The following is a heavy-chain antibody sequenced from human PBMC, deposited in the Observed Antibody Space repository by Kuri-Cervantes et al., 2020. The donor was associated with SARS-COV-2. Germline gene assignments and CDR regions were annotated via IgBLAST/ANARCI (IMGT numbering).Heavy chain of an antibody. CDR2: IYYSGST. D-gene: IGHD2-15*01. J-gene: IGHJ6*02. Sequence: SETLSLTCTVSGGSISSYYSSWIRPPPGKGLEWIGYIYYSGSTNYNPSLKSRVTISVDTPKNHFSLRLSSVTAADTAVYFCARGKRVGYCSGGSCYSGRSINYYYYGMDVWGQGTTVTVSS. CDR3: ARGKRVGYCSGGSCYSGRSINYYYYGMDV. V-gene: IGHV4-59*12. CDR1: GGSISSYY.